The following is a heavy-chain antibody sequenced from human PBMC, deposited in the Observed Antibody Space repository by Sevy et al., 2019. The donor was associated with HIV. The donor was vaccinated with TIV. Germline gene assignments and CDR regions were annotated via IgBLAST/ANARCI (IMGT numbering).Heavy chain of an antibody. D-gene: IGHD3-3*01. J-gene: IGHJ4*02. CDR3: AKASLEWLSALDY. Sequence: GGSLRLSCAASEFTFISYAMSWVRQAPGKGLEWVSAIDGSGGTTYYADSVRGRFTISRYNSNNTLYLQMTSLGAEATAVYYCAKASLEWLSALDYWGQGTLVTVSS. V-gene: IGHV3-23*01. CDR1: EFTFISYA. CDR2: IDGSGGTT.